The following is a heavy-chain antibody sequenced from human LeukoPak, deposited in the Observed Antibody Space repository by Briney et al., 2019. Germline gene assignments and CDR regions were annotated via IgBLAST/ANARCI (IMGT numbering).Heavy chain of an antibody. D-gene: IGHD6-13*01. Sequence: PSETLSLTCAVSGYSISSGYYWGWIRQPPGKGLEWIGSIYHSGSTYYNPSLKSRVTVSVDTSKNQFSLRLSSVTAADTAVYYCARGAIAAAGLGWFDPWGQGTLATVSS. CDR2: IYHSGST. CDR1: GYSISSGYY. J-gene: IGHJ5*02. CDR3: ARGAIAAAGLGWFDP. V-gene: IGHV4-38-2*01.